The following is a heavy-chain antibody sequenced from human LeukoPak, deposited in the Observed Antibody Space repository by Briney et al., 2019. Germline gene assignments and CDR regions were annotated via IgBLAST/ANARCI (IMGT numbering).Heavy chain of an antibody. D-gene: IGHD4-23*01. CDR1: GYTFTYW. CDR3: ARQDGGGLYYFDY. J-gene: IGHJ4*02. CDR2: IYPGDSDT. Sequence: GESLRFSCKGSGYTFTYWIAWVRQMPGKGLEWVGIIYPGDSDTRYSPSFQGQVTISVDKSISTASLQWSSLQASDTAMYYCARQDGGGLYYFDYWGQGTLVTVSS. V-gene: IGHV5-51*01.